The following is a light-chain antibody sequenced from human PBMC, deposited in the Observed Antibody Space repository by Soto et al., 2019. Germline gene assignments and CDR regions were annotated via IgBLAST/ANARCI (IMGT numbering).Light chain of an antibody. CDR3: QQYDNSPIT. CDR1: QRLSSN. Sequence: EIVMTHSPATLSVSPWEIATLSCRASQRLSSNLAWYQQKPGQAPRLLIYGASSRATGIPDRFSGTGSETDFTPTISRLEPEDFAVYYCQQYDNSPITFGQGTRLEIK. V-gene: IGKV3-20*01. CDR2: GAS. J-gene: IGKJ5*01.